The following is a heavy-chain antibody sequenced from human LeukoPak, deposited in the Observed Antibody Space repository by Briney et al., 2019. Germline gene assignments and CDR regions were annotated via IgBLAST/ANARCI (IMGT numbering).Heavy chain of an antibody. CDR2: ISGSGGAGT. Sequence: GGSLRLSCAGSGFTFSSYAMSWVRQAPGKGLEWVSTISGSGGAGTYYADSVKGRFTVSRDNSRNTLYLPMNSLRAEDTAVYYCVKDRGGSPFYGMDVWGQGTTATVSS. CDR1: GFTFSSYA. D-gene: IGHD1-26*01. J-gene: IGHJ6*02. CDR3: VKDRGGSPFYGMDV. V-gene: IGHV3-23*01.